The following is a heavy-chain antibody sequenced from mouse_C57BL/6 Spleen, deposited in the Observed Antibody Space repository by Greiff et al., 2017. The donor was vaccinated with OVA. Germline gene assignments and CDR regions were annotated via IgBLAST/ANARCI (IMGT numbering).Heavy chain of an antibody. Sequence: EVKLVESGGGLVKPGGSLKLSCAASGFTFSSYAMSWVRQTPEKRLEWVATISDGGSYTYYPDNVKGRFTISRDNAKNNLYLQMSHLKSEDTAMYYCASWVYYDYERAFAYWGQGTLVTVSA. D-gene: IGHD2-4*01. CDR2: ISDGGSYT. V-gene: IGHV5-4*03. CDR1: GFTFSSYA. J-gene: IGHJ3*01. CDR3: ASWVYYDYERAFAY.